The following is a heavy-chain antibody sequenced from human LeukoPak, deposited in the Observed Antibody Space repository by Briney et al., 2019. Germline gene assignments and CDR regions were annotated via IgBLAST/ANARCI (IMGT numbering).Heavy chain of an antibody. J-gene: IGHJ4*02. D-gene: IGHD3-22*01. CDR2: ISSSSSYI. CDR1: GFTFSSYS. CDR3: AKGDYFDSSGYYRY. V-gene: IGHV3-21*01. Sequence: PGGSLRLSCAASGFTFSSYSMNWVRQAPGKGLEWVSSISSSSSYIYYADSVKGRFTISRDNAKNSLYLQMNSLRAEGTAVYYCAKGDYFDSSGYYRYWGQGTLVTVSS.